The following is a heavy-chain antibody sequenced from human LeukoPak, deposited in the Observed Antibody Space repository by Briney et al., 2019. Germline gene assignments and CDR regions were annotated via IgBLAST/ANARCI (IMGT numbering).Heavy chain of an antibody. CDR2: IRSKANSYAT. V-gene: IGHV3-73*01. D-gene: IGHD6-13*01. CDR1: GFTFSGSA. J-gene: IGHJ4*02. CDR3: TGSPPRDVYSSSGDY. Sequence: PGGSLRLSCAASGFTFSGSAMQWVRQASGKGLEGVGRIRSKANSYATAYAASVKGRFTISRDDSKNTAYLQMNSLKPEDTAVYYCTGSPPRDVYSSSGDYWGQGTLVTVSS.